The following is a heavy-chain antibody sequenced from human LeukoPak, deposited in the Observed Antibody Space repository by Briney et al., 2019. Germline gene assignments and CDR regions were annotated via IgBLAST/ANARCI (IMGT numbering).Heavy chain of an antibody. J-gene: IGHJ3*02. V-gene: IGHV4-39*01. D-gene: IGHD2-2*02. CDR2: IYYSGST. Sequence: TSETLSLTCTVSGGSISSSSYYWGWIRQPPGKGLEWIGSIYYSGSTYYNPSLKSRVTISVDTSKNQFSLKLSSVTAADTAVYYCAGPIVVVPAAISNDAFDIWDQGTMVTVSS. CDR1: GGSISSSSYY. CDR3: AGPIVVVPAAISNDAFDI.